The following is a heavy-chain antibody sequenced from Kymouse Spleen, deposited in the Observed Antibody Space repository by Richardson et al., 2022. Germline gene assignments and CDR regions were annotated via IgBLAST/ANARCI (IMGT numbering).Heavy chain of an antibody. CDR1: GGSFSGYY. CDR3: ARSYSGSSNWFDP. CDR2: INHSGST. V-gene: IGHV4-34*01. Sequence: QVQLQQWGAGLLKPSETLSLTCAVYGGSFSGYYWSWIRQPPGKGLEWIGEINHSGSTNYNPSLKSRVTISVDTSKNQFSLKLSSVTAADTAVYYCARSYSGSSNWFDPWGQGTLVTVSS. D-gene: IGHD1-26*01. J-gene: IGHJ5*02.